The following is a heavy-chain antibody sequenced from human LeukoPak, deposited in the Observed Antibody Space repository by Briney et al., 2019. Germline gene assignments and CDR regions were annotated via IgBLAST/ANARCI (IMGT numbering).Heavy chain of an antibody. V-gene: IGHV3-53*01. J-gene: IGHJ2*01. D-gene: IGHD2-15*01. CDR1: GFNVSSKY. CDR2: IYSGGST. Sequence: GGSLRLSCAASGFNVSSKYMNWVRQAPGKGLEWVAVIYSGGSTHYADSVKGRITVSRDNSKNTLYLQMSSLRADDTAVYYFARAGGGRSGSDGTCYLGGDLDLWGRAPWSLSPQ. CDR3: ARAGGGRSGSDGTCYLGGDLDL.